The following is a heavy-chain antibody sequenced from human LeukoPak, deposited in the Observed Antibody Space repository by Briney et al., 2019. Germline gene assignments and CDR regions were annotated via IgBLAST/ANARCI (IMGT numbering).Heavy chain of an antibody. CDR2: LYSDGTT. CDR3: ARDRAATEVWVELDP. J-gene: IGHJ5*02. Sequence: GGSLRLSCAASGFTVSAYYMNWFRQAPGRGLEWVSLLYSDGTTYYSDSVKGRFTISRDNSKNTLLLQMNSLRAEDTAVYYCARDRAATEVWVELDPWGQGTLVTVSS. V-gene: IGHV3-66*02. CDR1: GFTVSAYY. D-gene: IGHD1-26*01.